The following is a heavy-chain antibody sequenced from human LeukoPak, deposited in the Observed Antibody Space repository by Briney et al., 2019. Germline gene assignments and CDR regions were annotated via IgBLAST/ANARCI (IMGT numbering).Heavy chain of an antibody. CDR1: GYTFTVYY. CDR2: INPNSGDT. Sequence: ASVKVSCKASGYTFTVYYMHWVRQAPGQGLEWMGWINPNSGDTNFAQKFQGRVTITRDTSISKAYMELSRLRSDDTAMYYCARATNYYYIDVWGKGTTVTVSS. D-gene: IGHD4-11*01. CDR3: ARATNYYYIDV. V-gene: IGHV1-2*02. J-gene: IGHJ6*03.